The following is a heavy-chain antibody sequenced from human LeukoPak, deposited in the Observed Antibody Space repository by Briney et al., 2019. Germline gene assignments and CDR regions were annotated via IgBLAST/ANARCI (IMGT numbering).Heavy chain of an antibody. D-gene: IGHD6-13*01. CDR3: AKARIAAAGTGAFDV. Sequence: PGGSLRLSCAASGFTVSSYGMTWVRQAPGKGLEGVAAFSATDGSAQYAESVRGRFTISRDNSKNSLYLKMNSLRDEDTAVYFCAKARIAAAGTGAFDVWGQGTMVTVSS. J-gene: IGHJ3*01. CDR2: FSATDGSA. V-gene: IGHV3-23*01. CDR1: GFTVSSYG.